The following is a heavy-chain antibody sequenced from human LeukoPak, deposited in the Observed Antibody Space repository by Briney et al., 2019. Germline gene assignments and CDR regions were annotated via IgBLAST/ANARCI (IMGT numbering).Heavy chain of an antibody. CDR1: GGSFSGYY. Sequence: SETLSLTCAVYGGSFSGYYWSWIRQPPGKGLEWIGEINHSGSTNYNPSLKSRVTISVDTSKNQFSLKLSSVTAADTAVYYCARGILDYWGQGTLVTVPS. CDR2: INHSGST. J-gene: IGHJ4*02. V-gene: IGHV4-34*01. CDR3: ARGILDY.